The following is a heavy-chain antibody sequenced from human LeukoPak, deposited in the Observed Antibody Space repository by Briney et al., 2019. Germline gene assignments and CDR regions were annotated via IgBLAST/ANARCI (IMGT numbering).Heavy chain of an antibody. D-gene: IGHD6-13*01. CDR1: GFIFSDSTLSS. J-gene: IGHJ4*02. Sequence: GGSLRLSCAASGFIFSDSTLSSVYWVRQASGNGLEWVGRIGSRTDSYATAYAASVKGRVTIYRDDSKNTAYLQMNSLKIEDTAVYYCSGPITTGTGYWGQGTLVTVSP. CDR2: IGSRTDSYAT. V-gene: IGHV3-73*01. CDR3: SGPITTGTGY.